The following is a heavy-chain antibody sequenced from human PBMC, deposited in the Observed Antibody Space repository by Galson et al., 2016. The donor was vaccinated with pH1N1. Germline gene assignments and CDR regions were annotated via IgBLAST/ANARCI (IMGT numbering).Heavy chain of an antibody. J-gene: IGHJ4*02. CDR3: VRAPIGNDGY. Sequence: SLRLSCAASGFTLSNYWMHWVRQAPGKGLVWVARINTDGSITTYADSVKGRFTVSRDNAKNTLYLQMNSLRVEDSAVYYCVRAPIGNDGYWGQGTLVTVSS. CDR1: GFTLSNYW. D-gene: IGHD1-1*01. V-gene: IGHV3-74*01. CDR2: INTDGSIT.